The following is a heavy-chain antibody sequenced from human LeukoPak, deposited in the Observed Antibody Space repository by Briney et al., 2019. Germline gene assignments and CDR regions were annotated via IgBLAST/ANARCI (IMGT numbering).Heavy chain of an antibody. CDR1: GYTFSRYA. Sequence: ASVKLSCKASGYTFSRYAITWVRQAPGQGLEWMGWISAYNGNTDYAENLQGRVNMTRDISTNTAYMEMRSLRCDDTAVYYCAIVARNFDYWGQGTLVAVSS. CDR3: AIVARNFDY. D-gene: IGHD1-14*01. V-gene: IGHV1-18*01. J-gene: IGHJ4*02. CDR2: ISAYNGNT.